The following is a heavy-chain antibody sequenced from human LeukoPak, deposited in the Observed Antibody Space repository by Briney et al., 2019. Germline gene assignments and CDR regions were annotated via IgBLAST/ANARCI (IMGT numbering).Heavy chain of an antibody. CDR1: GFTFSSYA. CDR3: ANSSGIAAAGPIDY. Sequence: GRSLRLSCAASGFTFSSYAMSWVRQAPGKGLEWVSAISGSGGSTYYADSVKGRFTISRDNSKNTLYLQMNSLRAEDTAVYYCANSSGIAAAGPIDYWGQGTLVTVSS. CDR2: ISGSGGST. V-gene: IGHV3-23*01. J-gene: IGHJ4*02. D-gene: IGHD6-13*01.